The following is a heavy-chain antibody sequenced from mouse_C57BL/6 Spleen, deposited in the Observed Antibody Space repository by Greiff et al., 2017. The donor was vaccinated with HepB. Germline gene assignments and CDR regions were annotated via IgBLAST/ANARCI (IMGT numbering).Heavy chain of an antibody. CDR2: ISNGGGST. J-gene: IGHJ4*01. Sequence: EVKLVESGGGLVQPGGSLKLSCAASGFTFSDYYMYWVRQTPEKRLEWVAYISNGGGSTYYPDTVKGRFTISRDNAKNTLYLQMSRLKSEDTAMYYCARLDSSGRYAMDYWGQGTSVTVSS. CDR1: GFTFSDYY. V-gene: IGHV5-12*01. CDR3: ARLDSSGRYAMDY. D-gene: IGHD3-2*02.